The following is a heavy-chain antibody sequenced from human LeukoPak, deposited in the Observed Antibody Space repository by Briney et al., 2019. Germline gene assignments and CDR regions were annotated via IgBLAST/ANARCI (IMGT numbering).Heavy chain of an antibody. CDR3: ARESETSGWYDY. CDR1: GFIFDNYA. J-gene: IGHJ4*02. D-gene: IGHD6-19*01. CDR2: ISGDGGSA. Sequence: GGSLRLSCAAPGFIFDNYAIHWVRQAPGKGLEWVSLISGDGGSAFYADSVRGRFTISRDNTRKSLSLQMSSLRSEDTALYYCARESETSGWYDYWGQGTLVTVSS. V-gene: IGHV3-43*02.